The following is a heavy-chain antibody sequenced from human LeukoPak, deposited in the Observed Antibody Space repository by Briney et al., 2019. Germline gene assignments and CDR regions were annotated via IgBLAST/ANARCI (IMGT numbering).Heavy chain of an antibody. V-gene: IGHV1-2*02. CDR1: GYTFTGYY. CDR3: AKDDY. CDR2: INPNSGGT. Sequence: PSVKVSCKASGYTFTGYYMTWVRQATGQGIDWMGWINPNSGGTNYAQKFQGRVTMTRDTSIRTAYMELSRLRSDDTAVYYCAKDDYWGQGTLVTVSS. J-gene: IGHJ4*02.